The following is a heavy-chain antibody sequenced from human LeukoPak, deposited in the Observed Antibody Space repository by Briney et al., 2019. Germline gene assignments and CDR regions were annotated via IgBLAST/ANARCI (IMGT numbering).Heavy chain of an antibody. CDR3: ARVLWGSDWYFDL. D-gene: IGHD7-27*01. V-gene: IGHV4-34*01. Sequence: PSETLSLTCAVYGGPFSCYYWSWIRQPPGKGPEWVGEINHSGSTNYNPSLKSRINISIDTSQNQFSLKLSSVTAADTAGVYCARVLWGSDWYFDLWGRGTLVTVSS. CDR2: INHSGST. CDR1: GGPFSCYY. J-gene: IGHJ2*01.